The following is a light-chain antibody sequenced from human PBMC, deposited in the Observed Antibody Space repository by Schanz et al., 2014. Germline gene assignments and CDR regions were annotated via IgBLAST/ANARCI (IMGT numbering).Light chain of an antibody. CDR3: QQRSNWPL. Sequence: EIVMTQSPATLSVSPGERATLSCRASQSVSSNLAWYQQKPGQAPRLLIYGAFTRATGIPARFTGSGSGTEFTLTISSLEPEDFAVYYCQQRSNWPLFGPGTKVDIK. V-gene: IGKV3-15*01. CDR1: QSVSSN. J-gene: IGKJ3*01. CDR2: GAF.